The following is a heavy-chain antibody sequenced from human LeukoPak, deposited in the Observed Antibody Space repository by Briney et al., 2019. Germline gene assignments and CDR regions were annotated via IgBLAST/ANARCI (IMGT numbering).Heavy chain of an antibody. D-gene: IGHD4/OR15-4a*01. V-gene: IGHV4-39*01. J-gene: IGHJ4*02. CDR1: GGSISSSSYY. CDR3: ARLFSLTTGEFDY. CDR2: IYYSGST. Sequence: PSETLSLTCTVSGGSISSSSYYWGWIRQPPGKGLEWIGSIYYSGSTYYNPSLKSRVTISVDTSKNQFSLKLSSVTAADTAVYYCARLFSLTTGEFDYWGQGTLVTVSS.